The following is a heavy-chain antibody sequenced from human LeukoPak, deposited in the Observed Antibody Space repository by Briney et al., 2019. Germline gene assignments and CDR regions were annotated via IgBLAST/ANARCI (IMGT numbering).Heavy chain of an antibody. CDR1: GFTFSSYT. CDR3: ARDGYTSGWYV. CDR2: ISGAGDYT. J-gene: IGHJ3*01. D-gene: IGHD6-19*01. V-gene: IGHV3-21*05. Sequence: GGSLRLSCAASGFTFSSYTMNWVRQAPGKGLQWVSYISGAGDYTNYADSVKGRFTISRDNAKNSLYLQMNSLRAEDTAVYYCARDGYTSGWYVWGQGTMVTVSS.